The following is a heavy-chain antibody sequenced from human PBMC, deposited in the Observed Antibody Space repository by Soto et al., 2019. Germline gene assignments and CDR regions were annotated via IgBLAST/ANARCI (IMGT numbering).Heavy chain of an antibody. Sequence: SETLSLTCAVYGGSFSGYYWSWIRQPPGEGLEWIGEINHSGSTNYNPSLKSRVTISVDTSKNQFSLKLSSVTAADTAVYYCARGRRIAARYYFDYWGQGTLVTVSS. J-gene: IGHJ4*02. V-gene: IGHV4-34*01. CDR1: GGSFSGYY. CDR3: ARGRRIAARYYFDY. D-gene: IGHD6-6*01. CDR2: INHSGST.